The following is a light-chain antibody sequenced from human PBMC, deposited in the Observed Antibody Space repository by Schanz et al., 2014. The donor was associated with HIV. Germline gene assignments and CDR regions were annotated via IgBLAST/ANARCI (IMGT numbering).Light chain of an antibody. Sequence: QSVLPQPPSVSGAPGQRVTISCTGSRSNIGAGSDVHWYKQLPGAAPKLLIYGDNSRPSGVPDRFSGSKSGTSASLAISGLRSEDEADYYCATWDDSLNGPVFGGGTKLTVL. V-gene: IGLV1-40*01. J-gene: IGLJ3*02. CDR3: ATWDDSLNGPV. CDR1: RSNIGAGSD. CDR2: GDN.